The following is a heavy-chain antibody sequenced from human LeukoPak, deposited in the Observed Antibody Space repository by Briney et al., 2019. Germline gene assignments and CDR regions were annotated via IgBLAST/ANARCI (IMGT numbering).Heavy chain of an antibody. J-gene: IGHJ4*02. CDR2: ICSSSSTI. D-gene: IGHD3-22*01. CDR1: GFTFSSYS. Sequence: GGSLRLSCAASGFTFSSYSMNWVRQAPGKGLEWVSYICSSSSTIYYADSVKGRFTISRDNAKNSLYLQMNSLRAEDTAVYYCARPYYYDSSGYSDDYWGQGTLVTVSS. V-gene: IGHV3-48*01. CDR3: ARPYYYDSSGYSDDY.